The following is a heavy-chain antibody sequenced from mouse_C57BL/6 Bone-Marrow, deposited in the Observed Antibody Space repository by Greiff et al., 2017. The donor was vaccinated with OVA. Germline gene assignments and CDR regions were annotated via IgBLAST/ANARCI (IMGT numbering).Heavy chain of an antibody. CDR3: TLVTTVVDHWYFDV. D-gene: IGHD1-1*01. J-gene: IGHJ1*03. V-gene: IGHV14-4*01. CDR1: GFNIKDDY. CDR2: IDPENGDT. Sequence: EVQLQQSGAELVRPGASVKLSCTASGFNIKDDYMHWVKQRPDQGLEWIGWIDPENGDTEYASKFQGKATITADTSSNTAYLQLSSLTSEDTAVYYCTLVTTVVDHWYFDVWGTGTTVTVSS.